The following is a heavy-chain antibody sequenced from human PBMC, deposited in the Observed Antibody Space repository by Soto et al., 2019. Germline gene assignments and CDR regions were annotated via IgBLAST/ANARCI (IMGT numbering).Heavy chain of an antibody. CDR3: ARDGYCVSTTCYFLPDV. D-gene: IGHD2-2*03. CDR1: GYTFTSYG. V-gene: IGHV1-18*01. J-gene: IGHJ6*02. Sequence: ASVKVSCKASGYTFTSYGISWVRQAPGQGLEWMGWISAYNGNTKYAQKLQGRVTMTTDTSTSTAYMELRSLRSDDTAVYYCARDGYCVSTTCYFLPDVWGQGTTVTVSS. CDR2: ISAYNGNT.